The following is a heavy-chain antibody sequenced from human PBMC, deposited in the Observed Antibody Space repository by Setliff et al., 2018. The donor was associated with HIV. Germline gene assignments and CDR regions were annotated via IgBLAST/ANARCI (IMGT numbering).Heavy chain of an antibody. J-gene: IGHJ4*02. CDR1: GFMFGDYA. Sequence: GGSLRLSCTTSGFMFGDYAVSWVRQAPGKGLEWVSGITSTGSLKYYADSLKGRFTISRDNAKNSVYLQMNSLRGEDSAVYYCARDGGGDGSGWYGFDYWGQGILVTVSS. CDR2: ITSTGSLK. CDR3: ARDGGGDGSGWYGFDY. V-gene: IGHV3-20*04. D-gene: IGHD6-13*01.